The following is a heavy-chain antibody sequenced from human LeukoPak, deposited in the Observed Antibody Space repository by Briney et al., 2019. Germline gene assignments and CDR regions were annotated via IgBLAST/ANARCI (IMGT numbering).Heavy chain of an antibody. CDR3: AREGGLRYFDWLFDYFEY. Sequence: SETLSLTCAVYGGSFSGYYWSWIRQPPGKGLEWIGEINHSGSTNYNPSLKSRVTISVDTSKNQFSLKLSSVTAADTAVYYCAREGGLRYFDWLFDYFEYWGQGTLVTVSS. D-gene: IGHD3-9*01. CDR2: INHSGST. V-gene: IGHV4-34*01. J-gene: IGHJ4*02. CDR1: GGSFSGYY.